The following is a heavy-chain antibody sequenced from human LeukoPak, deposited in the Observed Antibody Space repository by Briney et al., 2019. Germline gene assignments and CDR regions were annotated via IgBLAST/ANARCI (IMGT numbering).Heavy chain of an antibody. V-gene: IGHV3-21*01. CDR3: ARGSASSGYCNY. Sequence: GGSLRLSCAASGFTFSSYSMNWVRQAPGKGLEWVSSISSSSSYIYYADSVKGRFTISRDNAKNSLYLQMNSLRAEDTAVYYCARGSASSGYCNYWGQGTLVTVSS. CDR1: GFTFSSYS. CDR2: ISSSSSYI. D-gene: IGHD3-22*01. J-gene: IGHJ4*02.